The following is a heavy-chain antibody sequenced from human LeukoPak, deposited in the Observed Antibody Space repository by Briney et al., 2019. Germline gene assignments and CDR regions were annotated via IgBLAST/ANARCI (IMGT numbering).Heavy chain of an antibody. V-gene: IGHV4-39*01. J-gene: IGHJ4*02. D-gene: IGHD1-26*01. CDR1: GGSISSSSYY. CDR3: ARHSGSYLVIDY. CDR2: IYYSGST. Sequence: SETLSLTXTVSGGSISSSSYYWGWIRQPPGKGLEWIGSIYYSGSTYYNPSLKSRVTISVDTSKNQFSLKLSSVTAADTAVYYCARHSGSYLVIDYWGQGTLVTVSS.